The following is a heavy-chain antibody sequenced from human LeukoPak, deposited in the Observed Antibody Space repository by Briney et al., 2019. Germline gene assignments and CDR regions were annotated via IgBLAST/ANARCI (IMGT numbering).Heavy chain of an antibody. CDR3: ARWPRGFIWFGELSHD. CDR1: GYSITSGYY. V-gene: IGHV4-38-2*02. D-gene: IGHD3-10*01. J-gene: IGHJ4*02. CDR2: IYHSGST. Sequence: SETLSLTCSVSGYSITSGYYWGWIRQPPGKGLEWIGSIYHSGSTYYNPSVRSRVTISVDTSKNQFSLKLSSVTAADTAVYYCARWPRGFIWFGELSHDWGQGTLVTVSS.